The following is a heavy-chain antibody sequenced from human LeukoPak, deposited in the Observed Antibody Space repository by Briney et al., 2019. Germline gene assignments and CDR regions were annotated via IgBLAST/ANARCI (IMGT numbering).Heavy chain of an antibody. CDR2: IIPNSGGT. Sequence: GASVKVSCXASGYTFTGYYMHWVRQAPGQGLEWMGRIIPNSGGTNYAQKFQDRVTMTRDTSTSTAYMELSRLRSDDTAVYYCARRSGSYYPDYWGQGTLVTVSS. D-gene: IGHD1-26*01. J-gene: IGHJ4*02. V-gene: IGHV1-2*06. CDR1: GYTFTGYY. CDR3: ARRSGSYYPDY.